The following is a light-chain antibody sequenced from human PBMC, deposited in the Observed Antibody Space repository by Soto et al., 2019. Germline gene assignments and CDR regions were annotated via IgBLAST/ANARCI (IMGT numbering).Light chain of an antibody. CDR1: QTVSGNY. J-gene: IGKJ2*01. V-gene: IGKV3-20*01. CDR2: GSS. Sequence: EIVLTQSPGILSLSPGERATLSCRASQTVSGNYLAWYEQKPGQSPRHLIYGSSDRTTGIPDRFSGSGSGTDFTLTINRVEPEDFAVDSCQQYGSSPPYTFGQGTTLEI. CDR3: QQYGSSPPYT.